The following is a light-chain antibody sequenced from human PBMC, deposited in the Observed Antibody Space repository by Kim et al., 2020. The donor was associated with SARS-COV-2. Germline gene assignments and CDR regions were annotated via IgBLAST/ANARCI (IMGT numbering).Light chain of an antibody. Sequence: PASISCRSSQSLVSSDGNIYLNWFHQRPGQAPRRLIYKVSNRDSGVPDRFSGRGSGTDFTLPISRVEAEDVGVYYCMQGTHWPFTFGPGTKVDIK. CDR3: MQGTHWPFT. J-gene: IGKJ3*01. V-gene: IGKV2-30*01. CDR2: KVS. CDR1: QSLVSSDGNIY.